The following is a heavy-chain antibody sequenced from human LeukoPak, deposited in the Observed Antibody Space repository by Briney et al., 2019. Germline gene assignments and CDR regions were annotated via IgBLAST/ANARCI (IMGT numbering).Heavy chain of an antibody. V-gene: IGHV3-30*02. J-gene: IGHJ4*02. D-gene: IGHD2-15*01. CDR2: IRYDGSNK. CDR1: VFTFCSYG. CDR3: AKDAGGLLPINFDY. Sequence: GGALRDSRAASVFTFCSYGRHWVRPAPGRGLGWVALIRYDGSNKYYADSVKGRFTISRDNSKNTLYLQMNSLRAEDTAVYYCAKDAGGLLPINFDYWGQGTLVTVSS.